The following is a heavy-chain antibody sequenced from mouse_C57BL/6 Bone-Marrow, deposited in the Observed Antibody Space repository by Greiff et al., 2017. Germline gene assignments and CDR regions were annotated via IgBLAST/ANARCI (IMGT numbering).Heavy chain of an antibody. V-gene: IGHV6-6*01. J-gene: IGHJ3*01. CDR2: IRNKANNHAT. Sequence: EVQLVESGGGLVQPGGSMKLSCAASGFTFSDAWMDWVRQSPEKGLEWVAEIRNKANNHATYYAESVKGRFTISRDDSKSSVYLQMNSLRAEDTGIYYCTRGLDWPWFAYWGQGTLVTVSA. CDR1: GFTFSDAW. D-gene: IGHD2-4*01. CDR3: TRGLDWPWFAY.